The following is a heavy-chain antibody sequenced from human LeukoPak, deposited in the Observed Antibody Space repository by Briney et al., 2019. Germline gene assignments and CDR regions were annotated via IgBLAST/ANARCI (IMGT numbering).Heavy chain of an antibody. V-gene: IGHV4-59*01. CDR2: IYYSGST. D-gene: IGHD2-15*01. Sequence: SETLSLTCTVSGGSISSYYWSWIRQPPGKGLEWIGYIYYSGSTNYNPSLKSRVTISVDTSKNQFSPMLSSVTAADTAVYYCARVGWTHALDYWGQGTLVTVSS. CDR1: GGSISSYY. CDR3: ARVGWTHALDY. J-gene: IGHJ4*02.